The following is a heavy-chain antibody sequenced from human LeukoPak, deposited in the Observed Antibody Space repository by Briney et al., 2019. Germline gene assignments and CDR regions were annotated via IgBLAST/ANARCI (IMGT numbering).Heavy chain of an antibody. D-gene: IGHD3-10*01. J-gene: IGHJ4*02. CDR1: GFTFSSYW. CDR3: ARDKYYGSGSYYGADY. V-gene: IGHV3-7*01. Sequence: GGSLRLSCAASGFTFSSYWMSWVRQAPGKGLEWVANIKQDGSEKYYVDSVKGRFTISRDNAKNSLYLQMNSLRAEDTAVYYCARDKYYGSGSYYGADYWGQGTLVTVSS. CDR2: IKQDGSEK.